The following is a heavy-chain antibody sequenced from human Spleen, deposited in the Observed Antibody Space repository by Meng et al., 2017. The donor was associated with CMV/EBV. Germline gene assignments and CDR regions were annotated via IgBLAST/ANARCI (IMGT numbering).Heavy chain of an antibody. V-gene: IGHV3-7*01. J-gene: IGHJ4*02. Sequence: GESLKISCAVSGITITSHWMHWVRQAPGKGLEWVANIKEDGGEKYYVDSVKGRFTISRDNAKSSLYLQMNSLRAEDTAVYYCARAGYSYGYVLHFDYWGQGTLVTVSS. D-gene: IGHD5-18*01. CDR3: ARAGYSYGYVLHFDY. CDR1: GITITSHW. CDR2: IKEDGGEK.